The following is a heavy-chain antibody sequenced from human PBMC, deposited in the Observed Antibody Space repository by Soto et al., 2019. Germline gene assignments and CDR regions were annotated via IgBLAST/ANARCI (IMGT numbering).Heavy chain of an antibody. CDR1: GYTFTSYA. J-gene: IGHJ5*01. Sequence: ASVKVSCKASGYTFTSYALHWMRQAPGQRLEWMGWIDGGNDNTKFSQKFQGRVSITRDTSANTAYMELSSLRSADTAVYYCARRDGTYQGWSDPWGQGTLVTVSS. CDR3: ARRDGTYQGWSDP. V-gene: IGHV1-3*01. CDR2: IDGGNDNT. D-gene: IGHD1-26*01.